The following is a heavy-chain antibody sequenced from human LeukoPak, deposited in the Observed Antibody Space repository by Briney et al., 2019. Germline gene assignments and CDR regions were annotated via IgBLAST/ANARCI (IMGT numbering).Heavy chain of an antibody. Sequence: GASVKVSCKASGYTFTSYDINWVRQATGQGLEWMGWMNPNSGNTGYAQKFQGRVTMTRNTSISTAYMELSSLRSEDTAVYYCARGLRKVSWSRYYYYGMDVWGQGTTVTVSS. J-gene: IGHJ6*02. CDR2: MNPNSGNT. V-gene: IGHV1-8*01. CDR3: ARGLRKVSWSRYYYYGMDV. D-gene: IGHD3-3*01. CDR1: GYTFTSYD.